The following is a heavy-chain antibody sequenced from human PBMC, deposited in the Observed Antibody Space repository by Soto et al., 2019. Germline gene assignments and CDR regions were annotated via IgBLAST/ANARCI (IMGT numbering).Heavy chain of an antibody. CDR2: IYPGDSDT. V-gene: IGHV5-51*01. Sequence: PGVSLKISCKGSGYSFTSYWIGWVRQMPGKGLEWMGIIYPGDSDTRYSPSFQGQVTISADKSISTAYLQWSSLKASDTAMYYCARQSPDYNNAFDIWGQGTMVTVSS. J-gene: IGHJ3*02. CDR3: ARQSPDYNNAFDI. D-gene: IGHD4-4*01. CDR1: GYSFTSYW.